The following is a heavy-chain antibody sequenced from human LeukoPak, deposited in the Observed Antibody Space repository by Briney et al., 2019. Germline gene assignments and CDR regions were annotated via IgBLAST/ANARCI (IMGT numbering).Heavy chain of an antibody. D-gene: IGHD3-16*02. CDR2: VYYSGST. J-gene: IGHJ5*02. CDR3: ARFIDEIDNWFDP. Sequence: SETLSLTCTVSGGSITSSSYYWGWIRQPPGKGLEWIGSVYYSGSTYYNPSLKSRVTMSVDTSKNQFSLKLSSVTAADTAVYYCARFIDEIDNWFDPWGQGTLVTVSS. CDR1: GGSITSSSYY. V-gene: IGHV4-39*07.